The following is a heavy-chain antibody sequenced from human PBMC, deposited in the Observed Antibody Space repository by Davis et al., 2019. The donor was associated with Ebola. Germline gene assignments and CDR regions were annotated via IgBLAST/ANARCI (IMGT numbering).Heavy chain of an antibody. J-gene: IGHJ6*02. CDR1: GFTFSSYA. CDR2: ISSNGGST. V-gene: IGHV3-64*01. D-gene: IGHD3-3*01. CDR3: AKALGYYDFWSVDWNYYGMDV. Sequence: GESLKISCAASGFTFSSYAMHWVRQAPGKGLEYVSAISSNGGSTYYANSVKGRFTISRDNSKNTLYLQMNSLRAEDTAVYYCAKALGYYDFWSVDWNYYGMDVWGQGTTVTVSS.